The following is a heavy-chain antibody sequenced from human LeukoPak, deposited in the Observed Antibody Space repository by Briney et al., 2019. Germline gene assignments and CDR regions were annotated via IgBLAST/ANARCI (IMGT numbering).Heavy chain of an antibody. CDR2: IYSGGRT. CDR3: ASFTLATNRGLET. V-gene: IGHV3-53*04. J-gene: IGHJ5*02. D-gene: IGHD5-12*01. Sequence: PGGSLRLSCAASGFTVSSNYMSWVRQAPGKGLEWDSVIYSGGRTYYADSVKGRFTISRHNSKNTLYLQMNSLRAEDTAVYYCASFTLATNRGLETWGQGTLVTVSS. CDR1: GFTVSSNY.